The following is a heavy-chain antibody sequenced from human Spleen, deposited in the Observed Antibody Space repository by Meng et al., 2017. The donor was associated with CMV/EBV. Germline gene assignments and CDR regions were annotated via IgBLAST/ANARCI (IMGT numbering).Heavy chain of an antibody. J-gene: IGHJ4*02. CDR1: GFTFSSYS. CDR3: AKDTKFCSSTSCYRVTFDY. Sequence: GGSLRLSCAASGFTFSSYSMNWVRQAPGKGLEWVAFIRYDGNAQYYGDSVKGRFTISRDNSKNTLYLQMNSLRAEDTAVYYCAKDTKFCSSTSCYRVTFDYWGQGTLVTVSS. D-gene: IGHD2-2*02. V-gene: IGHV3-30*02. CDR2: IRYDGNAQ.